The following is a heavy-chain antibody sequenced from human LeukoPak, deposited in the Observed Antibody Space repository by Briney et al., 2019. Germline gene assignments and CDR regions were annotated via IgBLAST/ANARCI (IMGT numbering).Heavy chain of an antibody. J-gene: IGHJ4*02. CDR1: GFTFSSYW. D-gene: IGHD6-13*01. V-gene: IGHV3-74*01. Sequence: GESLRLSCAASGFTFSSYWMHWVRQAPGKGLVWVSRINSDGSSTSYADSVKGRFTISRDNAKNTLYLQMNSLRAGDTAVYYCAQETPGIAAAGIDYWGQGTLVTVSS. CDR2: INSDGSST. CDR3: AQETPGIAAAGIDY.